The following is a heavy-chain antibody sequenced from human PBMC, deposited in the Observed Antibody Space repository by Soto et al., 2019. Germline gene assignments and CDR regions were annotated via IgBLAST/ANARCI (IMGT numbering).Heavy chain of an antibody. CDR1: GFTFSSYG. CDR2: ISYDGSNK. D-gene: IGHD1-26*01. V-gene: IGHV3-30*18. Sequence: GGSLRLSCAASGFTFSSYGMHWVRQAPGKGLEWVAVISYDGSNKYYADSVKGRFTISRDNSKNTLYLQMNSLRAEDTAVYYCAKDRNSGSYDYYYGMDVWGQGTTVTVS. J-gene: IGHJ6*02. CDR3: AKDRNSGSYDYYYGMDV.